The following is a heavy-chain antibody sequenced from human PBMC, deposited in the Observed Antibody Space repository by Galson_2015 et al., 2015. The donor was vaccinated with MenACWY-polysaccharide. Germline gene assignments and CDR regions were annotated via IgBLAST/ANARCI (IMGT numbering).Heavy chain of an antibody. CDR1: GFTFDDYA. D-gene: IGHD6-6*01. CDR2: ISWNSGSI. J-gene: IGHJ3*02. Sequence: SLRLSCAASGFTFDDYAMHWVRQAPGRGLEWVSGISWNSGSIAYADSVKGRFAISRDNAKNSLYLQMNSLRAEDTALYYCAKDFGYSSSSFFYASDIWGQGTMATVAS. CDR3: AKDFGYSSSSFFYASDI. V-gene: IGHV3-9*01.